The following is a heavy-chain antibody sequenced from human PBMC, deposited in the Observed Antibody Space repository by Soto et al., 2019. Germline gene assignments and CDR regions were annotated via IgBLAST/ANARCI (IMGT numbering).Heavy chain of an antibody. D-gene: IGHD5-12*01. Sequence: ASVKVSCKASGYTFTSYYMHWVRQAPGQGLEWMGIINPSGGSTSYAQKFQGRVTMTRDTSTSTVYMELSSLRPEDTAVYYCARDTSGYADFDYWGQGTLVTVSS. CDR1: GYTFTSYY. CDR2: INPSGGST. V-gene: IGHV1-46*03. J-gene: IGHJ4*02. CDR3: ARDTSGYADFDY.